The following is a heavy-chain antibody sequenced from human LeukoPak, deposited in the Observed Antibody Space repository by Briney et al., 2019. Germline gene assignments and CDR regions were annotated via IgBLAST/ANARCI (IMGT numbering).Heavy chain of an antibody. J-gene: IGHJ4*02. CDR3: ARKVIRGVINARYYFDF. D-gene: IGHD3-10*01. CDR1: GGSISSGSYY. V-gene: IGHV4-61*02. Sequence: SETLSLTCTVSGGSISSGSYYWSWIRQPAGKGLEWIGRIYTSGSTNYNPSLKSRITISVDTSKNQSSLNLSSVTAADTAVYYCARKVIRGVINARYYFDFWGQGTLVTVSS. CDR2: IYTSGST.